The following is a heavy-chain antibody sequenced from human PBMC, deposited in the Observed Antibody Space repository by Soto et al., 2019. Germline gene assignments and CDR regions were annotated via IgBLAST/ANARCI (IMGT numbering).Heavy chain of an antibody. CDR2: IIPTFGTG. V-gene: IGHV1-69*01. Sequence: QVLLVQSGPEVKKPGSSVKVSCKASGGTFNNYAINWVRQAPGKGLEWMGGIIPTFGTGNHTQNFQGRVTIPADESTTTAYMELNSPRSEDTAIYYCVGFDGALVRGGRASPYEMDVWVQGTTVIDSS. D-gene: IGHD3-10*01. CDR3: VGFDGALVRGGRASPYEMDV. J-gene: IGHJ6*02. CDR1: GGTFNNYA.